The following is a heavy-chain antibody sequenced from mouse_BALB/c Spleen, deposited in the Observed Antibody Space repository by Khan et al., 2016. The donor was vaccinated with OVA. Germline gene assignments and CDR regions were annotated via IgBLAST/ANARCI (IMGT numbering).Heavy chain of an antibody. Sequence: EVELVESGPGLVKPSQSLSLTCTVTGYSITSDYAWNWIRQFPGNKLEWMGFISYSGNTNYNPSLESRISITRDTSKNQFFLQLNSVTTEDTATNYCARVYGGDFDYWGQGTTLTVSS. D-gene: IGHD1-1*01. J-gene: IGHJ2*01. CDR1: GYSITSDYA. CDR2: ISYSGNT. CDR3: ARVYGGDFDY. V-gene: IGHV3-2*02.